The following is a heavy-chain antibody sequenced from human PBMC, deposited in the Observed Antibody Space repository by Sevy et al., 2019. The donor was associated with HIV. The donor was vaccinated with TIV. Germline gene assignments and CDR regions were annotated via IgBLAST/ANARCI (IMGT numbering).Heavy chain of an antibody. D-gene: IGHD3-10*01. CDR1: GVSISSSSYD. CDR3: ARQGGLVDRAFDH. Sequence: SETLSLTCTVSGVSISSSSYDWGWIRQPPGKGLEWIASIFFSGSTYYNPSLKSRVTISVDTCKNQFSLKLNSVTAADTALYYCARQGGLVDRAFDHWGQGTLVTVSS. J-gene: IGHJ4*02. CDR2: IFFSGST. V-gene: IGHV4-39*01.